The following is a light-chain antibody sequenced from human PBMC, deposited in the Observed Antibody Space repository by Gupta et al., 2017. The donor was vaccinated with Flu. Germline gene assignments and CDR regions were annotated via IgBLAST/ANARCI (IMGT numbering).Light chain of an antibody. Sequence: SYELTQAPSVSVSPGQTARITCSGAALPNKSAYWYPHTPGQAPLWVIYKDSERPSGIPERFSGSSSGTSGTMTISGAQAEDEADYYCQSSDSSGAHLVFGGGTKLTVL. CDR3: QSSDSSGAHLV. J-gene: IGLJ2*01. CDR1: ALPNKS. CDR2: KDS. V-gene: IGLV3-25*03.